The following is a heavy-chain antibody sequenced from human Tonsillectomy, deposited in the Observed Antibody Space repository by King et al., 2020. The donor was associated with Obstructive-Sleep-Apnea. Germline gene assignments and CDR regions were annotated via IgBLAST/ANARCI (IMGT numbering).Heavy chain of an antibody. CDR2: ISWDDDK. D-gene: IGHD1-26*01. V-gene: IGHV2-5*02. CDR3: AHRRREPRGGYYFDY. CDR1: GFSLSTSGVG. J-gene: IGHJ4*02. Sequence: TLKESGPTLVKPTQTLTLTCSFSGFSLSTSGVGVGWIRQPPGKALEWRALISWDDDKRYSPSLKIRLTITKDPSKNQVVLTMTNMDPVDTSTYYCAHRRREPRGGYYFDYWGQGTLVTVSS.